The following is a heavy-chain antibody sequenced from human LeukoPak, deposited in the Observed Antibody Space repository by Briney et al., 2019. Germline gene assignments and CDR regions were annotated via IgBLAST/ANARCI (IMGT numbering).Heavy chain of an antibody. V-gene: IGHV3-74*01. CDR3: ARDRGPRTGFMVREAYDY. Sequence: GGSLRLSCTASGFTFSNYWIHWVHQAPEKGLVWVSRISADGSITNYADSVKGRFTISRDNAENTLYLQMNSLRADDTAVYYCARDRGPRTGFMVREAYDYWGQGTLVTVSS. D-gene: IGHD3-10*01. CDR1: GFTFSNYW. CDR2: ISADGSIT. J-gene: IGHJ4*02.